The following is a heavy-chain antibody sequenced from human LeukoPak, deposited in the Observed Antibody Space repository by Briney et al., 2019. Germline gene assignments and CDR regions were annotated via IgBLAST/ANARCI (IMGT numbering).Heavy chain of an antibody. J-gene: IGHJ3*02. CDR2: INPTGGST. CDR3: ARGRVTATDGFDI. CDR1: GYTXTSYF. D-gene: IGHD2-21*02. V-gene: IGHV1-46*01. Sequence: ASVKVSCKASGYTXTSYFIHWVRQAPGEGLDWMGIINPTGGSTRYAQKFQGRVTMTRDTSTSTVYMELSSLRSEDTAVYYCARGRVTATDGFDIWGQGTTVIVSS.